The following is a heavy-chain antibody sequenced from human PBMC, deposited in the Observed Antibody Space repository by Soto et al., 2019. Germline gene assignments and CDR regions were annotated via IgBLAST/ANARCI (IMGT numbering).Heavy chain of an antibody. J-gene: IGHJ3*02. D-gene: IGHD5-12*01. CDR2: IYPGDSDT. V-gene: IGHV5-51*01. CDR3: ARSHVDSGYDSHRAFDI. CDR1: GYSFTSYW. Sequence: PGESLKISCKGSGYSFTSYWIGWVRQMPGKGLEWMGIIYPGDSDTRYSPSFQGQVTISADKSISTAYLQWSSLKASDTAMYCCARSHVDSGYDSHRAFDIWGQGTMVTVSS.